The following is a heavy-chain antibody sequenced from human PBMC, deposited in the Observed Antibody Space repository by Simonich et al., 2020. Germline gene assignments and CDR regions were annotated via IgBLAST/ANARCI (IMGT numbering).Heavy chain of an antibody. Sequence: GGGLVQPGGSLRLSCAASGFTFSSYAMSWVRQAPGKGLEWVSAISGSGGSTYYADSVKGRVTISRDNAKNTLYLQMNSLRAEVKAVYYCAKDLGERITMIVVVIDAFDIWGQGTMVTVSS. CDR3: AKDLGERITMIVVVIDAFDI. CDR1: GFTFSSYA. CDR2: ISGSGGST. J-gene: IGHJ3*02. D-gene: IGHD3-22*01. V-gene: IGHV3-23*01.